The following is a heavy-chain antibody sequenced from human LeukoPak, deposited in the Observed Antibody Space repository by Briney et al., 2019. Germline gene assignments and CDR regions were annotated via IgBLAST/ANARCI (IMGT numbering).Heavy chain of an antibody. J-gene: IGHJ4*02. CDR3: AKGVSGTAYFDY. D-gene: IGHD1/OR15-1a*01. Sequence: NPGRSLRLSCAASGFTFDNYAMHWVRQDPGKGLEWVSGISWNSGSIGYADSVKGRFTISRDNAKNSLHLQMNSLRPEDTALYYCAKGVSGTAYFDYWGQGTLVTVSS. V-gene: IGHV3-9*01. CDR2: ISWNSGSI. CDR1: GFTFDNYA.